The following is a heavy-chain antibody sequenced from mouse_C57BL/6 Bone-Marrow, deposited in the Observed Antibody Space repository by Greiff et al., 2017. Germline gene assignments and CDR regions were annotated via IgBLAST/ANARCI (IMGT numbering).Heavy chain of an antibody. D-gene: IGHD1-1*01. CDR1: GYTFTSYG. J-gene: IGHJ3*01. Sequence: VQLQQSGAELARPGASVKLSCKASGYTFTSYGISWVKQRPGQGLEWIGEIYPRSGNTYYNEKFKGKATLTADKSSSTAYMELRSLTSEDSAVYFCARAVRSAWFAYWGQGTLVTVSA. V-gene: IGHV1-81*01. CDR2: IYPRSGNT. CDR3: ARAVRSAWFAY.